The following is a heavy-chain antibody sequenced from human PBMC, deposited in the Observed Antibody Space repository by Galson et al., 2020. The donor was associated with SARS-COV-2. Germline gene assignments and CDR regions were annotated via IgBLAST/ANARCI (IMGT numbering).Heavy chain of an antibody. J-gene: IGHJ4*02. V-gene: IGHV3-33*03. D-gene: IGHD5-12*01. CDR2: ISYDGSNK. Sequence: GGSLRLSCAASGFKFSDYAIHWVRQPPGKGLEWVTFISYDGSNKDFADSVEDRLTISRDNSRNTVSLEMNNLRAEDTAVYYCAKANRDGYNSHYFDSWGQGTLVAVSS. CDR3: AKANRDGYNSHYFDS. CDR1: GFKFSDYA.